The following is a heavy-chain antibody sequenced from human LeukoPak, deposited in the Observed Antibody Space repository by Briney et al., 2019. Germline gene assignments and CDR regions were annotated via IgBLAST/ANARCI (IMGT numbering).Heavy chain of an antibody. CDR2: INTDGSIT. Sequence: PGGSLRLSCAASGFTFSGYWLHWVRQAPGKGLVWVSHINTDGSITYYADSVKGRFTISRDNSKNTLYLQMNSLRAEDTAVYYCAREKDPLDYWGQGTLVTVSS. CDR1: GFTFSGYW. J-gene: IGHJ4*02. CDR3: AREKDPLDY. V-gene: IGHV3-74*01.